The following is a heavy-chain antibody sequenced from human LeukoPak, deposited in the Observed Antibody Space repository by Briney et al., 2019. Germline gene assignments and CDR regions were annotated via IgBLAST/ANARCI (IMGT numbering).Heavy chain of an antibody. CDR3: ARDKSGRYYDGVIW. CDR2: ISGSGGST. CDR1: GFTFSSYA. J-gene: IGHJ4*02. D-gene: IGHD1-26*01. Sequence: GGSLRLSCAASGFTFSSYAMSWVRQAPGKGLQWVSAISGSGGSTHYADSVKGRFTVSRDNAKNSLYLQMNSLRDEDTAVYYCARDKSGRYYDGVIWWGQGTLVTVS. V-gene: IGHV3-23*01.